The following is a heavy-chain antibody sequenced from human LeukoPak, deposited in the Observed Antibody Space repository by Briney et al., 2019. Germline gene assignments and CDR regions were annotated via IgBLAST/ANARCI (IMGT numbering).Heavy chain of an antibody. J-gene: IGHJ5*01. CDR3: ARQANGSGSYYNDS. Sequence: SETLSLTCAVYGGSFSGYYWSWIRQPPGKGLEWIGEINHSGSTNYNPSLKSRVTISVDSTKTQFSLKLSSVTAADTAVYYCARQANGSGSYYNDSWGQGTLVTVSS. CDR2: INHSGST. V-gene: IGHV4-34*01. CDR1: GGSFSGYY. D-gene: IGHD3-10*01.